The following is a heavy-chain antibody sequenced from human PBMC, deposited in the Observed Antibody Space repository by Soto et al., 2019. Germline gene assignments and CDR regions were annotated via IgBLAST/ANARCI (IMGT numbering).Heavy chain of an antibody. J-gene: IGHJ4*02. CDR2: IVVDSGNT. CDR1: GFTFADSA. D-gene: IGHD1-26*01. CDR3: AAANNTSPFDY. V-gene: IGHV1-58*01. Sequence: ASVKVSCKASGFTFADSAVQWVRQARGQRLEWIGRIVVDSGNTKYAQKFPERVTITWDMSTSTAYMELSSLRSEDTAVYYCAAANNTSPFDYWGQRTLVTVSS.